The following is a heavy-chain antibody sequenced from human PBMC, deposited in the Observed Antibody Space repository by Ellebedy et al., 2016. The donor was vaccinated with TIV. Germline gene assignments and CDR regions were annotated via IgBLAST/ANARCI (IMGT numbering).Heavy chain of an antibody. J-gene: IGHJ4*02. Sequence: PGGSLRLSCAPFGFTFSGYAMHWVRQAPGKGLAWVAVISHDGSTKYYADSVKGRFTISRDNSKNTLYLQMNSLRAADTAMYFCARDHPGVGSWPGWGQGTLVTVSS. CDR3: ARDHPGVGSWPG. D-gene: IGHD6-13*01. CDR2: ISHDGSTK. V-gene: IGHV3-30*04. CDR1: GFTFSGYA.